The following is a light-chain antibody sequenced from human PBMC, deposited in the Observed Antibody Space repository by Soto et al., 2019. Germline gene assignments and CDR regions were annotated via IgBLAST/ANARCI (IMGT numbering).Light chain of an antibody. J-gene: IGLJ1*01. Sequence: QTVLTQPPPPAGTPGQSVTISCTGTSSDVGGYNSVSWYQQHPGKALKLMIYEVSKRPSGVPDRFSCSKSDNTASLTVSGLQAEDEADYYCSSYAGSNNFRVFGSGTKVTVL. CDR3: SSYAGSNNFRV. CDR1: SSDVGGYNS. CDR2: EVS. V-gene: IGLV2-8*01.